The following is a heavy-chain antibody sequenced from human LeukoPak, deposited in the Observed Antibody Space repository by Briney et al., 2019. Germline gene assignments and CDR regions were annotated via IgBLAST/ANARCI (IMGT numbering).Heavy chain of an antibody. J-gene: IGHJ3*02. CDR3: ARDSNVGSSSWYYAFDI. D-gene: IGHD6-13*01. V-gene: IGHV1-2*02. Sequence: ASVKVSCKASGYTFTGYYMHWVRQAPGQGLEWMGWINPNSGGTNYAQKFQGRVTMTRDTSISTAYMELSRPRSDDTAVYYCARDSNVGSSSWYYAFDIWGQGTMVTVSS. CDR2: INPNSGGT. CDR1: GYTFTGYY.